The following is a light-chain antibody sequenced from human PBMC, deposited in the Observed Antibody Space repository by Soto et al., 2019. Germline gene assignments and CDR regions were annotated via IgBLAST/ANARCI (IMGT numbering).Light chain of an antibody. CDR1: SGSVSTSYY. Sequence: QTVVTQEPSFSVSPGRTVTLTCGLSSGSVSTSYYPSWYQQTPGQAPRTLIYSTNTRSSGVPDRFSGSILGNKAALTITGAQADDEADYYCALYMGSGIGMFGGGTKVTVL. V-gene: IGLV8-61*01. J-gene: IGLJ3*02. CDR2: STN. CDR3: ALYMGSGIGM.